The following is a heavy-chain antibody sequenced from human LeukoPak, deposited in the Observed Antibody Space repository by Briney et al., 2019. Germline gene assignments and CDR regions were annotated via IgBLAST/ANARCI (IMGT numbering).Heavy chain of an antibody. CDR2: ISSSSGYI. V-gene: IGHV3-21*01. Sequence: GGSLRLSCAASGFMFSDYSMNWVRQAPGKGLEWVPSISSSSGYIYYADSVKGRFTISRDNAKNSLYLQMNSLRAEDTAVYYCVRGGYRGFDYEYWGQGTLVTVSS. CDR3: VRGGYRGFDYEY. CDR1: GFMFSDYS. D-gene: IGHD5-12*01. J-gene: IGHJ4*02.